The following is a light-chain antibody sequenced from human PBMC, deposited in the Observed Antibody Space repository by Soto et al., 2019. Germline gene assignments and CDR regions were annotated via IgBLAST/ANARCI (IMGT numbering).Light chain of an antibody. CDR3: QQYNNLPPT. V-gene: IGKV3-15*01. CDR2: GAS. Sequence: EIVMTQSPATLSVSPGERATLSCRASQSVSSNLAWYQQKPGQAPRLLIYGASTRATGIPARFSGSGSGTEFTLTISRLQSEDFAVYYCQQYNNLPPTFGQGTRLEIK. J-gene: IGKJ5*01. CDR1: QSVSSN.